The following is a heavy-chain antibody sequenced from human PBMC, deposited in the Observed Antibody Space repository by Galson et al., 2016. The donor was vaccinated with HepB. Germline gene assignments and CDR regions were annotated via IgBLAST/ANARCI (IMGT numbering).Heavy chain of an antibody. V-gene: IGHV4-59*01. J-gene: IGHJ4*02. CDR2: IYFGGTT. CDR1: GGSISGSS. Sequence: SETLSLTCTVSGGSISGSSCSWIRQPPGKGLEWVGHIYFGGTTSYNPSLNSRVTISVDTSKNQFSLTLRSWCAAGTAVFYSARGPLGKSGYYFDDWGQGTLVTVSS. D-gene: IGHD3-3*01. CDR3: ARGPLGKSGYYFDD.